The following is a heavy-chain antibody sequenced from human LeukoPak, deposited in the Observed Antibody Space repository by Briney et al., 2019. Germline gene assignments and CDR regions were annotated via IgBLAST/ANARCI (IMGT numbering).Heavy chain of an antibody. CDR3: AKHGGSSGRWDYFDY. CDR1: GFTFAGHA. V-gene: IGHV3-23*01. CDR2: ISGSGAGT. J-gene: IGHJ4*02. D-gene: IGHD6-19*01. Sequence: TGGSLRLSCAASGFTFAGHAMSWVRQAPGKGLDWVSTISGSGAGTYYADSVKGRFTISRDNSKNTLYLQMNSLTAEDTAVYYCAKHGGSSGRWDYFDYWGQGTLVTVSS.